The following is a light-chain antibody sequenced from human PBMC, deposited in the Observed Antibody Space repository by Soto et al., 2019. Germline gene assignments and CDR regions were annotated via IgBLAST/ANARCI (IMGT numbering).Light chain of an antibody. CDR3: QTWGTGFRV. CDR1: SGHSNYA. Sequence: QPVLTQSPSASASLGASVKLTCTLSSGHSNYAIAWHQQQPEKGPRFLMKVSSDGSHSKGDGIPDRFSGSSSGAERYLTISSLQSEDEADYYCQTWGTGFRVFGGGTKLTVL. V-gene: IGLV4-69*01. J-gene: IGLJ3*02. CDR2: VSSDGSH.